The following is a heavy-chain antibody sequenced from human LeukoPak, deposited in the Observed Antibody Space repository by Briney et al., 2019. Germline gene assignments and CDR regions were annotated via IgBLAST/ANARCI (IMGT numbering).Heavy chain of an antibody. CDR3: ARGRSYTGGFDY. Sequence: PETLSLTCTVSGGSISSYYWIWIRQPPGKGLDWIGFIYYTGSTNYNPSLKSRVTISVDTSKNQFSLKLSSVTAADTAVYYCARGRSYTGGFDYWGQGTLVTVFS. D-gene: IGHD1-26*01. V-gene: IGHV4-59*01. CDR1: GGSISSYY. CDR2: IYYTGST. J-gene: IGHJ4*02.